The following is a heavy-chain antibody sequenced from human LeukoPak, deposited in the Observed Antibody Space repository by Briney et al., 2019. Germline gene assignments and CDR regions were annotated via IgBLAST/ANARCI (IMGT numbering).Heavy chain of an antibody. CDR3: ARWTGTTGLDY. CDR2: INPSGGST. CDR1: GYSFSSYY. Sequence: ASVKVSCKASGYSFSSYYMHWVRQAPGQGLEWVGIINPSGGSTTYAQKFRDSVTMTRDTSTTTVYMELSSLKSEDTAVYYCARWTGTTGLDYWGQGTLVTVSS. V-gene: IGHV1-46*01. D-gene: IGHD1-1*01. J-gene: IGHJ4*02.